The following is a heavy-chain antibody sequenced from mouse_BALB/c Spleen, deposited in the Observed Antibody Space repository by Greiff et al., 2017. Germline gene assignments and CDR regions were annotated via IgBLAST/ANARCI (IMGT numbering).Heavy chain of an antibody. CDR3: ARSGDSAMDY. CDR1: GFSLTSYG. CDR2: IWGGGST. V-gene: IGHV2-4-1*01. Sequence: VKLVESGPGLVQPSQSLSITCTVSGFSLTSYGVHWVRQSPGKGLEWLGVIWGGGSTDYNSALKSRLSISKDNSKSQVFLKMNSLQTDDTAMYYCARSGDSAMDYWGQGTSVTVSS. J-gene: IGHJ4*01.